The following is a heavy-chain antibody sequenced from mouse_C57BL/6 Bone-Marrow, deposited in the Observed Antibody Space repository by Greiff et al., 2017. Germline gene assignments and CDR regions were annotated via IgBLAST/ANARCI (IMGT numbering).Heavy chain of an antibody. Sequence: EVKLVESGGGLVQPKGSLKLSCAASSFTFNTYAMHWVRQAPGKGLEWVARISSKRSNYATYYADSVKDRFTISRDDSQSMLYLPMNNLKTEDTAMYYCVTQRDVYLGYFDVWGTGTTVTVSS. CDR1: SFTFNTYA. CDR2: ISSKRSNYAT. V-gene: IGHV10-3*01. D-gene: IGHD1-1*01. CDR3: VTQRDVYLGYFDV. J-gene: IGHJ1*03.